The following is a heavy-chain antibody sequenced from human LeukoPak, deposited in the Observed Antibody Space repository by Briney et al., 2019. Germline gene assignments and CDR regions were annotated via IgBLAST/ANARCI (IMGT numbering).Heavy chain of an antibody. CDR3: ARDKGDYHTSGSLFVF. D-gene: IGHD3-22*01. J-gene: IGHJ4*02. CDR2: ISNNGGYT. V-gene: IGHV3-23*01. Sequence: GGSLRLSCAASGFTFSSSAMSWVRQAPGKGLEWVSAISNNGGYTYYADSVKGRFTISRDNAKNSLYLQMNSLRAEDTAVYYCARDKGDYHTSGSLFVFGGQGTLVTVSS. CDR1: GFTFSSSA.